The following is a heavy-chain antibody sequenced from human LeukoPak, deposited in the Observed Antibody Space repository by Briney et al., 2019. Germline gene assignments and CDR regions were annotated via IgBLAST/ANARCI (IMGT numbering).Heavy chain of an antibody. CDR1: GYTFTNYY. V-gene: IGHV1-46*01. Sequence: ASVTVSCKASGYTFTNYYINWVRQAPGQGLEWMGVINPSGGGTSYAQNFQGRLTMTGDTSTGTAYMELSSLRSEDTAVYYCARLSNYYGAASSKFDYWGQGTLVTVSS. CDR3: ARLSNYYGAASSKFDY. J-gene: IGHJ4*02. CDR2: INPSGGGT. D-gene: IGHD3-10*01.